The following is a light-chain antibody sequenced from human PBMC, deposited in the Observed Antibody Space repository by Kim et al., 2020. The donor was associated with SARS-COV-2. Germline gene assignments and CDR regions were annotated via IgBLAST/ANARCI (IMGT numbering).Light chain of an antibody. CDR1: SGSIASNY. CDR2: EDN. J-gene: IGLJ3*02. V-gene: IGLV6-57*03. Sequence: NFMLTQPHSVSESQGKTVTISCTRSSGSIASNYVQWYQQRPGSAPTTVIYEDNQRPSGVPDRFSGSIDSSSNSASLTISGLRTEDEADYYCQSYDSSNRWVFGGGTQLTVL. CDR3: QSYDSSNRWV.